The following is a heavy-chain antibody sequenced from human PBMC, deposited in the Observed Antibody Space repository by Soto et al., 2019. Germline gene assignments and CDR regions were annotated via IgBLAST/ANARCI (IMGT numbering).Heavy chain of an antibody. Sequence: QVQLVQSGAEVKKSGASVKVSCKASGYTFSDYFIQWLRQAPGQGLEWVAWINPKTAATNYAKKFQDRVTLTSDTSFSTAYLELTRLRPDDTAVYYCARIEWSLDYYSGMDVWGQGTAVTVSS. D-gene: IGHD3-3*01. V-gene: IGHV1-2*02. CDR3: ARIEWSLDYYSGMDV. CDR2: INPKTAAT. J-gene: IGHJ6*02. CDR1: GYTFSDYF.